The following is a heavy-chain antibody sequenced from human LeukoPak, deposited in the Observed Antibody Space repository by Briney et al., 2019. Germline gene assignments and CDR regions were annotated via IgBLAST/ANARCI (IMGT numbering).Heavy chain of an antibody. V-gene: IGHV4-59*01. CDR3: ARGSLSGSWFDP. CDR2: IYYNGSP. J-gene: IGHJ5*02. D-gene: IGHD1-26*01. Sequence: PSETLSLTCAVSGGSITTYYWNWIRQPPGKGLEWIGCIYYNGSPNYNSPLRSRLAVSLDTSKNQFSLRLSPVTAADTAVYYCARGSLSGSWFDPWGQGTLVTVSS. CDR1: GGSITTYY.